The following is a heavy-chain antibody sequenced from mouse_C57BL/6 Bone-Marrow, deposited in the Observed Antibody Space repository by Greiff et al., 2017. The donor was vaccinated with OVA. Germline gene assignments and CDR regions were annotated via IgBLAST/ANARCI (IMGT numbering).Heavy chain of an antibody. Sequence: VQLQQSGGGLVQPKGSLKLSCAASGFSFNTYAMNWVRQAPGKGLEWVARIRSKSNNYATYYADSVKDRFTISRDDSESMLYLQMNNLKTEDTAMYYCVRHRGRDYAMDYWGQGTSVTVSS. D-gene: IGHD3-3*01. V-gene: IGHV10-1*01. CDR2: IRSKSNNYAT. CDR1: GFSFNTYA. J-gene: IGHJ4*01. CDR3: VRHRGRDYAMDY.